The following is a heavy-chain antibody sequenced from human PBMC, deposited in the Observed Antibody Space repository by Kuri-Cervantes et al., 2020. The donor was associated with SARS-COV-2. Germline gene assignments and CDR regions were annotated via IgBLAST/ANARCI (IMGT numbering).Heavy chain of an antibody. CDR3: AKVYYDFWSGYYNYYYYMDV. V-gene: IGHV3-30*02. CDR1: GFTFSSYG. Sequence: GESLKISCAASGFTFSSYGMHWVRQAPGKGLEWVAFIRYDGSNKYYADSVKGRFTISRDNSKNTLYLQMNSLRAEDTAVYYCAKVYYDFWSGYYNYYYYMDVRGKGTTVTVSS. J-gene: IGHJ6*03. D-gene: IGHD3-3*01. CDR2: IRYDGSNK.